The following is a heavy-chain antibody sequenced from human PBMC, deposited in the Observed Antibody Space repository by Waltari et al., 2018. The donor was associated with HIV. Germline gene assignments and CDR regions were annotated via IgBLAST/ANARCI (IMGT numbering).Heavy chain of an antibody. D-gene: IGHD6-13*01. J-gene: IGHJ4*02. CDR1: GFTFSSHG. Sequence: EVQLLESGGGLVQPGGSLRLSCAASGFTFSSHGIRWVRQAPGKGLEWVSGIRGGGESTYYAASVKGRFTISRDNSKNTLYLQMNSLRAEDTAVYYCAKDSQQLVNYFDYWGQGTLVTVAS. CDR2: IRGGGEST. V-gene: IGHV3-23*01. CDR3: AKDSQQLVNYFDY.